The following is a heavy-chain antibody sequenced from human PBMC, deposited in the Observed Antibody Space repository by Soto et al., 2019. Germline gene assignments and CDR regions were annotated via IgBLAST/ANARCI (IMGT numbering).Heavy chain of an antibody. CDR2: IIPIFGTT. Sequence: QVQLVQSGAEVEEPGSSVKVSCKASGGTLSNNAISWVRQAPVQGLEWMGGIIPIFGTTNYAQKFQGRLTITEEDSTSTGYMELSSLRSEATAVYYCARTRQLLVRLQYYYPMDFWCSGNTVTVSS. CDR1: GGTLSNNA. J-gene: IGHJ6*04. V-gene: IGHV1-69*01. D-gene: IGHD6-13*01. CDR3: ARTRQLLVRLQYYYPMDF.